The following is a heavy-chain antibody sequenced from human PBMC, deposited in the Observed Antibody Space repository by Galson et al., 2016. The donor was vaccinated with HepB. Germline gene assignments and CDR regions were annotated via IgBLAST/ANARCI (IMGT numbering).Heavy chain of an antibody. V-gene: IGHV3-33*01. CDR1: GFTFSTYG. CDR3: ARDANWNKIYYYYVMDV. D-gene: IGHD1/OR15-1a*01. J-gene: IGHJ6*02. CDR2: LWNDGTTK. Sequence: SLRLSCAASGFTFSTYGMHWVRQAPGKGLEWVAILWNDGTTKHYADSVKGRFTISRDNSQNTLCLQMDSLRAEDTAVYYCARDANWNKIYYYYVMDVWGQRATVTASS.